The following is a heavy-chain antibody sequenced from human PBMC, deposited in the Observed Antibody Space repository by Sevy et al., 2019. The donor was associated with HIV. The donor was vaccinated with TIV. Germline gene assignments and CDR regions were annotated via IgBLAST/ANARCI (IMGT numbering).Heavy chain of an antibody. J-gene: IGHJ3*01. CDR2: IRNNNEGGTV. D-gene: IGHD3-22*01. Sequence: GGSLRLSCAAFGFTFSGAWMNWVRQAPGKGLEWVGRIRNNNEGGTVELAAPVQGRFSISRDDSRSMVYLQMNSLRIEDTAVYYCTTDWVSVYYYVRAFDVWGRGTMVTVSS. CDR3: TTDWVSVYYYVRAFDV. CDR1: GFTFSGAW. V-gene: IGHV3-15*01.